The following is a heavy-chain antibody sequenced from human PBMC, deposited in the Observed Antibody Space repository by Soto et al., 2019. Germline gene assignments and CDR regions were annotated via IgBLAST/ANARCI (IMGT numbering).Heavy chain of an antibody. CDR3: ARLIYDSGLNYLYFDS. V-gene: IGHV4-4*02. CDR1: GVSISSGNW. D-gene: IGHD3-22*01. CDR2: VYRDGRA. Sequence: SETLSLTCDVSGVSISSGNWWSWVRQTPGKELEWIGEVYRDGRANYHPSLESRVTISVDTSKNQFSLRLSSVTAADTAFFYFARLIYDSGLNYLYFDSLGLGMLVTVSS. J-gene: IGHJ4*02.